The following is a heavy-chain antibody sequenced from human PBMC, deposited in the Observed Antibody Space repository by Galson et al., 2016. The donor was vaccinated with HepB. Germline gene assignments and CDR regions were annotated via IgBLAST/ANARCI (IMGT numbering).Heavy chain of an antibody. CDR1: EYTFTYYS. J-gene: IGHJ6*03. CDR3: ARDSRGGVVMLLDHYYMDV. CDR2: SNPRDGST. Sequence: SVKVSCKVSEYTFTYYSIHWVRQAPGQGLEWMGISNPRDGSTTYAQKFQGRFTVASDTPTRTLYMELSSLSSEDTAVYYCARDSRGGVVMLLDHYYMDVWGEWTTVTVSS. V-gene: IGHV1-46*01. D-gene: IGHD3-3*01.